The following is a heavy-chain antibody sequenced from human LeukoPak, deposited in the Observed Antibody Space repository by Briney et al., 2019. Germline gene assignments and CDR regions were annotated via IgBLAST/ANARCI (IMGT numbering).Heavy chain of an antibody. Sequence: GGSLRLSCAASGFTFSTYGMHWVRQAPGKGLEWVAAISNDGSDKDYADPVKGRFTISRDNSKNTLYLQMSSLRAEDTAEYYCAKINYYDRSGYLDYWGQGTLVIVSS. CDR2: ISNDGSDK. CDR3: AKINYYDRSGYLDY. V-gene: IGHV3-30*18. CDR1: GFTFSTYG. D-gene: IGHD3-22*01. J-gene: IGHJ4*02.